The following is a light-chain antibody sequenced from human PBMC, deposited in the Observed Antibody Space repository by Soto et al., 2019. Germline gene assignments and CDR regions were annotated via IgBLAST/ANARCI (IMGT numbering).Light chain of an antibody. CDR3: AAWDGSLKGAV. V-gene: IGLV1-44*01. Sequence: QSVLTQPPSASGTPGPRVTISCSGSSSNIGGNSVNWYQHLPGTAPKLLIYDNNQRPSGVPDRFSGSKSGTSASLAISGLQSEDEADYYCAAWDGSLKGAVFGGGTQLPVL. CDR2: DNN. J-gene: IGLJ7*01. CDR1: SSNIGGNS.